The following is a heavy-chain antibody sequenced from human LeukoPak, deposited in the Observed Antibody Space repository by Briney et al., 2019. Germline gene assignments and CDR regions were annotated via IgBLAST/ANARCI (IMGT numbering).Heavy chain of an antibody. V-gene: IGHV4-59*01. D-gene: IGHD4-17*01. J-gene: IGHJ5*02. CDR1: GGSISSYY. CDR2: IYYSGST. CDR3: ARDLSGDYGPNWFDP. Sequence: SETLSLTCTVSGGSISSYYWSWIRQPPGKGLEWIGYIYYSGSTNYNPSLKSRVTISVDTSKNQFSLKLSSVTAADTAVYYYARDLSGDYGPNWFDPWGQGTLVIVSS.